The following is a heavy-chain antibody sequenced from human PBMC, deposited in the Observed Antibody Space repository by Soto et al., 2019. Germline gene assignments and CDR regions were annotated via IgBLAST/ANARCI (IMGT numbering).Heavy chain of an antibody. CDR3: ASYYGSGAYYYYGMDV. J-gene: IGHJ6*02. D-gene: IGHD3-10*01. Sequence: QVQLVQSGAEVKKPGASVKVSCKDSGYTFTSYDINWLRQTTGQGLEGRGWMNPNSGNTGYEQKFQGRVTMSRNTSISTAYMELSSLRYEDTAVYYCASYYGSGAYYYYGMDVWGQGPTVTVSS. CDR2: MNPNSGNT. CDR1: GYTFTSYD. V-gene: IGHV1-8*01.